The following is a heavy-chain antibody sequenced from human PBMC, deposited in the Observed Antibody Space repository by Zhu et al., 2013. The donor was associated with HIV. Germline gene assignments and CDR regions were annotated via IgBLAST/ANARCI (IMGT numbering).Heavy chain of an antibody. D-gene: IGHD1-26*01. CDR3: ARVRWELQNAFDI. CDR2: INPIDGNT. CDR1: SXTITRYY. Sequence: QVQLVQSGAEVKKPGASVKVSCKASSXTITRYYMHWVRQAPGQGLEWMAIINPIDGNTGYAQKFQGRVTMTRNTSISTAYMELSSLRSEDTAVYYCARVRWELQNAFDIWGQGTMVTVSS. V-gene: IGHV1-46*01. J-gene: IGHJ3*02.